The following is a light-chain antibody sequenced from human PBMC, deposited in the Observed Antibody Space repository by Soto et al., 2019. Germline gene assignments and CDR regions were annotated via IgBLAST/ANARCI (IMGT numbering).Light chain of an antibody. V-gene: IGKV3-20*01. J-gene: IGKJ1*01. CDR3: QQYGSSPRT. CDR2: GAS. CDR1: QSVNNNY. Sequence: EIVFTQSPGTLSLSPGERAKLSCRASQSVNNNYLAWYQQKPGQAPRLLIYGASTRATGIPDRFSGSGSGTDFNLTISRLEPEDFAVYYCQQYGSSPRTFGQGTKVDIK.